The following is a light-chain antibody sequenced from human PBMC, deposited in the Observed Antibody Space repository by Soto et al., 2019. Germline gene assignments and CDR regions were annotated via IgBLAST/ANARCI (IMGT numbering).Light chain of an antibody. CDR3: QQYDSYLGLT. V-gene: IGKV3-20*01. J-gene: IGKJ4*01. CDR2: GAS. Sequence: EIVLTQSPGTLSLSPGERATLSCRASQSVSSSYLAWYQQKPGQAPRLLIYGASSRATGIPDRFSGSGSGTAFTLPISRLEPEDFAVYYCQQYDSYLGLTFGGGTKVEIK. CDR1: QSVSSSY.